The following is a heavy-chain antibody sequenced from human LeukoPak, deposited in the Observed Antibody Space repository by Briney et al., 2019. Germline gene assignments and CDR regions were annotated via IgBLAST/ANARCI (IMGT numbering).Heavy chain of an antibody. D-gene: IGHD3-9*01. CDR2: IYYSGST. CDR3: ARGSASYDILTGYYPLYYFDY. Sequence: PSETLSLTCTVSGGSISSYYWSWIRQPPGKGLEWIGYIYYSGSTNYNPSLKSRVTISVDTSKNQFSLELSSVTAADTAVYYCARGSASYDILTGYYPLYYFDYWGQGTLVTVSS. CDR1: GGSISSYY. J-gene: IGHJ4*02. V-gene: IGHV4-59*01.